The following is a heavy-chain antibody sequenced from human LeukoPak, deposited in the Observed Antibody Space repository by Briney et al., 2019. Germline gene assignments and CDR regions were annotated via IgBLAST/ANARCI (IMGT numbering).Heavy chain of an antibody. CDR3: ANYYYDSSGYYYFDY. CDR2: IYYSGST. J-gene: IGHJ4*02. Sequence: SETLSLTCTVSDGSISSYYWSWIRQPPGKGLEWIGYIYYSGSTNYNPSLKSRVTISVDTSKNQFSLKLSSVTAADTAAYYCANYYYDSSGYYYFDYWGQGTLVTVSS. D-gene: IGHD3-22*01. CDR1: DGSISSYY. V-gene: IGHV4-59*01.